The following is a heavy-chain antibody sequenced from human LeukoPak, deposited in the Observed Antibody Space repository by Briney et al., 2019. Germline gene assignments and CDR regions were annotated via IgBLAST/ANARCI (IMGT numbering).Heavy chain of an antibody. Sequence: ASVKVSCKASGYTFTSYYMHWGRQPPGQGLGWMGIINPSGGSTSYAQKFQGRVRMTRDTSTSTVYMELSSLRSEDTAVYYCARVDRSIEATIGFDYWGQGTLVTVSS. J-gene: IGHJ4*02. D-gene: IGHD5-12*01. CDR1: GYTFTSYY. CDR2: INPSGGST. CDR3: ARVDRSIEATIGFDY. V-gene: IGHV1-46*01.